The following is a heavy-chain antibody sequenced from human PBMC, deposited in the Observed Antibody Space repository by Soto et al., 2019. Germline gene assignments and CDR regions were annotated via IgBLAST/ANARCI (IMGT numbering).Heavy chain of an antibody. J-gene: IGHJ6*02. V-gene: IGHV3-30*18. D-gene: IGHD3-10*01. CDR1: GFTFSNFA. CDR2: ISYDGSNK. Sequence: QVQLVESGGGVVQPGRSLRLSCAASGFTFSNFAVHWVRQAPGKGLEWVAVISYDGSNKYHTDSVKGRFTISRDNSKNTLYVQMNSLRTEDTAVYYCAKASSAQVYYYYGMDVWGQGTTVTVSS. CDR3: AKASSAQVYYYYGMDV.